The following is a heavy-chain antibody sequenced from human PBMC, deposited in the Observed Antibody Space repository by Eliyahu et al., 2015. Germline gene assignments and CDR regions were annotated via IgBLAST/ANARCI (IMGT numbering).Heavy chain of an antibody. J-gene: IGHJ4*02. CDR2: TYYRSKWYN. CDR1: GDSVXSNXXX. D-gene: IGHD6-13*01. V-gene: IGHV6-1*01. Sequence: QGQLQQSGPGLVKPSQTLSLTCAISGDSVXSNXXXWXXXRXSPSRGLEWLGRTYYRSKWYNDYAVSVKSRITINPDTSKNQFSLQLNSVTPEDTAVYYCARDPSSSWYIEGPYYFDYWGQGTLVTVSS. CDR3: ARDPSSSWYIEGPYYFDY.